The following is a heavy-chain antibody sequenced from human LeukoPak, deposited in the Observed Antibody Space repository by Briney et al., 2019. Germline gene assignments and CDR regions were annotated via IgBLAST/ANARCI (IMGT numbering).Heavy chain of an antibody. CDR1: GYTFTGYY. Sequence: GASVKVSCKASGYTFTGYYMHWVRQAPGQGLEWMGIINPSGGSTSYAQKFQGRVTMTRDTSTSTVYIELSSLRSEDTAVYYCARDGSFIAAYYGMDVWGQGTTVTVSS. J-gene: IGHJ6*02. CDR3: ARDGSFIAAYYGMDV. V-gene: IGHV1-46*01. D-gene: IGHD6-6*01. CDR2: INPSGGST.